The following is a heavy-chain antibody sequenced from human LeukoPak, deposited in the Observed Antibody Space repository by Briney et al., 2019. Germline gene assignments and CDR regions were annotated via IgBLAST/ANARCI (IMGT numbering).Heavy chain of an antibody. CDR3: AKGGARFWSGHYTR. V-gene: IGHV3-9*01. J-gene: IGHJ4*02. Sequence: GGSLRLSCAASGFTFDDYAMHWVRQAPGKGLEWVSGISWNSGSIGYADSVKGRFTISRDNAKNSLYLQMNSLRAEDTALYYCAKGGARFWSGHYTRWGQGTLVTVSS. CDR2: ISWNSGSI. D-gene: IGHD3-3*01. CDR1: GFTFDDYA.